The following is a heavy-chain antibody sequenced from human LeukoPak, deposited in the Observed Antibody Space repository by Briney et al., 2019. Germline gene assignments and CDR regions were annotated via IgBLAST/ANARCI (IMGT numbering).Heavy chain of an antibody. D-gene: IGHD6-13*01. CDR3: VRGVGVSRFNYLDS. CDR1: GFTFSSYG. V-gene: IGHV3-33*01. CDR2: IWYDGSNK. J-gene: IGHJ4*02. Sequence: GGPLRLSCAASGFTFSSYGMHWVRQAPGKGLEWVAVIWYDGSNKYYADSVKGRFTISRDNSKNTLYLQMNTLRDDDTAVYYCVRGVGVSRFNYLDSWGQGTLVIVSS.